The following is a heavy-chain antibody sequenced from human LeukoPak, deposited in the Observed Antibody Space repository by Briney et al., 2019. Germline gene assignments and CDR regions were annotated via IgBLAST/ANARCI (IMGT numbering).Heavy chain of an antibody. Sequence: GGSLRLSCAASGFAFSDYYMSWIRQAPGKGLEWVSYISGISSNIQYADSVKGRFTVSRDNAKNSLYLQMNSLRAEDTAVYYCAARGWGMDVWGQGTTVTVSS. CDR3: AARGWGMDV. CDR2: ISGISSNI. CDR1: GFAFSDYY. V-gene: IGHV3-11*04. D-gene: IGHD2-15*01. J-gene: IGHJ6*02.